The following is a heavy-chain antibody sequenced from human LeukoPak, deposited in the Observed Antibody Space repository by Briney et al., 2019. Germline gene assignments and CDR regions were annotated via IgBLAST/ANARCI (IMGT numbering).Heavy chain of an antibody. D-gene: IGHD1-14*01. CDR2: MNPNSGNT. CDR3: ARGPENYYYMDV. CDR1: GYTFTSYD. V-gene: IGHV1-8*01. J-gene: IGHJ6*03. Sequence: ASVKVSCKASGYTFTSYDINWVRQATGQGLEWMGWMNPNSGNTHYAQKFQGRVTMTRDTSISTAYMELSTLRSDDTALYYCARGPENYYYMDVWGEGTTVTVS.